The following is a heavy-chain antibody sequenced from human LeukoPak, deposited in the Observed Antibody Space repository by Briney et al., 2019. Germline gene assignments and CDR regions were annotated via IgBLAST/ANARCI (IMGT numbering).Heavy chain of an antibody. D-gene: IGHD3-9*01. J-gene: IGHJ5*02. CDR1: GYTFNDYY. V-gene: IGHV1-2*02. CDR3: ARLGENGLLTGYFYP. Sequence: ASVKVSCKASGYTFNDYYMHWVRQAPGQGLEWMGRINPDSGGTDYAQKFQGRVTMTRDTSVTTAYMDLDRLRSDDTAVYYCARLGENGLLTGYFYPWGQGTLVTVSS. CDR2: INPDSGGT.